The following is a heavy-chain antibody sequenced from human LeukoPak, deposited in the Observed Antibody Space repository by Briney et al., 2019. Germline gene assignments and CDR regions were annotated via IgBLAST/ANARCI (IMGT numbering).Heavy chain of an antibody. J-gene: IGHJ4*02. V-gene: IGHV3-23*01. D-gene: IGHD3-22*01. CDR2: ISGSGDST. CDR1: GFTFSSYA. Sequence: GGSLRLSCAASGFTFSSYAMTWVRQAPGKGLEWVSAISGSGDSTYYADSVKGRFTISRDNSKNTLYLQMNSLRAEDTAVYYCAKARNYYDSSGYYDYWGQGTLVTVSS. CDR3: AKARNYYDSSGYYDY.